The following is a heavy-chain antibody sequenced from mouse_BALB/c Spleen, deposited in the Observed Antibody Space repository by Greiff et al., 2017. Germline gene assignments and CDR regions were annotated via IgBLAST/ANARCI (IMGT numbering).Heavy chain of an antibody. CDR2: ISYSGST. D-gene: IGHD1-1*01. Sequence: VQLKESGPSLVKPSQTLSLTCSVTGDSITSGYWNWIRKFPGNKLEYMGYISYSGSTYYNPSLKSRISITRDTSKNQYYLQLNSVTTEDTATYYCARHGSSSHWYFDVWGAGTTVTVSS. V-gene: IGHV3-8*02. J-gene: IGHJ1*01. CDR3: ARHGSSSHWYFDV. CDR1: GDSITSGY.